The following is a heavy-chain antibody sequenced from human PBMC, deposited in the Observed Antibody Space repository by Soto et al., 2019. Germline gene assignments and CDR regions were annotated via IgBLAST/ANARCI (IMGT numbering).Heavy chain of an antibody. Sequence: SXTLSLTCTVSGGSISPYYCSWIQQPPGKGLEWIGYIYFGGTTKYNPSLKSRVSMSVDTSKNQFSLKLTSVTAEETALYYCAKGSHYDILTAYHAFDYWGPGTLVTVSS. J-gene: IGHJ4*02. CDR3: AKGSHYDILTAYHAFDY. D-gene: IGHD3-9*01. V-gene: IGHV4-59*12. CDR2: IYFGGTT. CDR1: GGSISPYY.